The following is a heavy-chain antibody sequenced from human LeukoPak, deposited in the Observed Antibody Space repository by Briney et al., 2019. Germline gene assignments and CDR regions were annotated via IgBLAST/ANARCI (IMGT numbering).Heavy chain of an antibody. CDR1: GITFSSYG. CDR2: ISYDESNK. D-gene: IGHD7-27*01. Sequence: GGSLRLSCAASGITFSSYGMHWVRQAPGKGLEWVAVISYDESNKYYTDSVQGRFTISRDNSKNTLYLQMNSLRAEDTAVYYCAKSDPNWENFYFDYWGQGTLVTVSS. CDR3: AKSDPNWENFYFDY. J-gene: IGHJ4*02. V-gene: IGHV3-33*06.